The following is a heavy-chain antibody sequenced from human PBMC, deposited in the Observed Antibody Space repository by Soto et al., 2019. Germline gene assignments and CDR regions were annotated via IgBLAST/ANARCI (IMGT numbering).Heavy chain of an antibody. V-gene: IGHV6-1*01. Sequence: SQTLSLTCAISGDSFSSNSAAWNWIRQSPSRGLEWLGRTYYRSKWYNDYAVSVKSRITINPDTSKNQFSLQLNSVTPEDTAVYYCARGSVLRFLEWCPQYNWFDPWRQGSLVTVSS. D-gene: IGHD3-3*01. CDR3: ARGSVLRFLEWCPQYNWFDP. J-gene: IGHJ5*02. CDR1: GDSFSSNSAA. CDR2: TYYRSKWYN.